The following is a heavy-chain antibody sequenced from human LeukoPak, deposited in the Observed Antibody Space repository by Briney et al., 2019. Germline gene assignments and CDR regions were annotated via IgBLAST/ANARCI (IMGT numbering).Heavy chain of an antibody. J-gene: IGHJ4*02. CDR3: ARDLGDSSGYYSGFDY. Sequence: PGGSLRLSCAASGFTFSSYAMHWVRQAPGKGLEWVAAISYDGSNKYYADSVKGRFTISRDNSKNTLYLQMNSLRAEDTAVYYCARDLGDSSGYYSGFDYWGQGTLVTVSS. D-gene: IGHD3-22*01. V-gene: IGHV3-30-3*01. CDR2: ISYDGSNK. CDR1: GFTFSSYA.